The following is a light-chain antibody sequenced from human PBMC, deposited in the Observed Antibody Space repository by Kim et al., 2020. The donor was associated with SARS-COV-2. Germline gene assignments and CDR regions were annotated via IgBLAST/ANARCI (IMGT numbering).Light chain of an antibody. V-gene: IGKV1-33*01. CDR1: QDISNY. CDR3: RQYDSLPYT. Sequence: DIQMTQSPSSLSASVGDRVTITCQASQDISNYLNWYQQKPGKAPKLLIYDASNLETGVPSRFSGSGSGTDFTFTISSLQPEDIATYYCRQYDSLPYTFGQGTKLEI. CDR2: DAS. J-gene: IGKJ2*01.